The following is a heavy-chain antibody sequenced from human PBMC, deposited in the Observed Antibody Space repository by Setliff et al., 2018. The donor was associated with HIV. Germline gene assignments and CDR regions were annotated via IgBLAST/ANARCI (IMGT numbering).Heavy chain of an antibody. CDR3: ARERRGDGGWFDP. Sequence: SGGSLRLSCSTSGFDFSSYEMNWVRQAPGKGLEWVSYISSGGHTVYHADSVKGRFTISRDNSKNTLYLQMNSLRTEDTAVYFCARERRGDGGWFDPWGQGALVTVSS. CDR1: GFDFSSYE. CDR2: ISSGGHTV. J-gene: IGHJ5*02. V-gene: IGHV3-48*03. D-gene: IGHD2-21*02.